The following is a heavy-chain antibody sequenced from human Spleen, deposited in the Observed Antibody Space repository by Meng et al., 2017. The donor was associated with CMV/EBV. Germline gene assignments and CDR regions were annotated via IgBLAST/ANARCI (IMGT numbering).Heavy chain of an antibody. D-gene: IGHD3-16*01. CDR3: ARGREYGSGTYAFDY. V-gene: IGHV3-74*01. J-gene: IGHJ4*02. Sequence: GGSLRLSCAASGFTFSSYAMSWVRQAPGKGLVWVSRINSDGRYTTYADSVKGRFTISKDNAKDTLYLQLHSLRAEDTAVYYCARGREYGSGTYAFDYWGQGATVTVSS. CDR2: INSDGRYT. CDR1: GFTFSSYA.